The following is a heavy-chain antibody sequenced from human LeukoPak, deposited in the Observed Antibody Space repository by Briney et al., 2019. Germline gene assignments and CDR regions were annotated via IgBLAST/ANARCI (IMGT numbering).Heavy chain of an antibody. CDR2: INHTGST. Sequence: PSETLSLTCVVYSGSFSGYYWTWIRQPPGKGLEWIGEINHTGSTYYNPSLKSRVTLSVDTSKNQFSLKLSSATAADTAVYYCARDSPFEWDVFGDSFDIWGQGTVVTVSS. D-gene: IGHD1-26*01. CDR1: SGSFSGYY. V-gene: IGHV4-34*01. J-gene: IGHJ3*02. CDR3: ARDSPFEWDVFGDSFDI.